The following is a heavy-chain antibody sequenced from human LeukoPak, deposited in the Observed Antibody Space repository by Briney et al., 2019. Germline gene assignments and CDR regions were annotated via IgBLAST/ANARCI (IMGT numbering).Heavy chain of an antibody. CDR1: GGSISGYY. J-gene: IGHJ5*02. V-gene: IGHV4-59*01. CDR2: IYYSGST. CDR3: AKGAGPPWFDP. Sequence: SETLSLTCTVSGGSISGYYWSWIRQPPGKGLEWIGYIYYSGSTNYNPSLKSRVTISVDTSKNQFSLKLRSVTAADTAVYYCAKGAGPPWFDPWGQGTLVTVSS. D-gene: IGHD6-19*01.